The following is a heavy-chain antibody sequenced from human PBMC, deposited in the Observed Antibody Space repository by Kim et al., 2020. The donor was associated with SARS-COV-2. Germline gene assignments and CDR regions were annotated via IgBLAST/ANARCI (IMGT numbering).Heavy chain of an antibody. V-gene: IGHV3-13*04. CDR2: IGTAGDT. Sequence: GGSLRLSCAASGFTFSSYDMHWVRQATGKGLEWVSAIGTAGDTYYPGSVKGRFTISRENAKNSLYLQMNSLRAGDTAVYYCARAPKRGYSYGYDYYYGMDVWGQGTTVTVSS. CDR3: ARAPKRGYSYGYDYYYGMDV. J-gene: IGHJ6*02. D-gene: IGHD5-18*01. CDR1: GFTFSSYD.